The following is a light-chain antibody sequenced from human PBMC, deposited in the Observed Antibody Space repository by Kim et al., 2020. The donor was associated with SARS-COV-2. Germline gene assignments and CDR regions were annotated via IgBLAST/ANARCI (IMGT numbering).Light chain of an antibody. Sequence: QSALTQPRSVSGSPGQSITISCTGTSSDVGGYNYVAWYQLHPGKTPKLMIYDVIKRPSGVPDRFSASKSGNTASLTISSLRAEDEADYYCCSYADTYTWVFGGGTQLTVL. V-gene: IGLV2-11*01. CDR3: CSYADTYTWV. J-gene: IGLJ3*02. CDR1: SSDVGGYNY. CDR2: DVI.